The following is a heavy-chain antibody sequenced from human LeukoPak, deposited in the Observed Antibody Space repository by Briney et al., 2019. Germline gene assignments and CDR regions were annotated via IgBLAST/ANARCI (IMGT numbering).Heavy chain of an antibody. CDR3: ARTPLKHEGSRYFDY. CDR2: ISYDGSNK. V-gene: IGHV3-30*04. CDR1: GFTFSSYA. J-gene: IGHJ4*02. Sequence: GGSLRLSCAASGFTFSSYAMHWVRQAPGKGLEWAAVISYDGSNKYYADSVKGRFTISRDNSKNTLYLQMNSLRAEDTAVYYCARTPLKHEGSRYFDYWGQGTLVTVSS. D-gene: IGHD1-26*01.